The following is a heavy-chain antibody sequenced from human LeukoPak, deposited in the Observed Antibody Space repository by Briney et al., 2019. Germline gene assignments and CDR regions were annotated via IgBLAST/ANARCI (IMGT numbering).Heavy chain of an antibody. Sequence: GGSLRLSCAASGFTFTSYTMNWVRQAPGKGLEWVSSISSRSTYIYYADSVKGRFTISRDNAKNSLYLQMNGLRAEDTAVYYCARDMESAYDCSGYYSPFDSWAQGILVTVSS. CDR2: ISSRSTYI. J-gene: IGHJ4*02. V-gene: IGHV3-21*01. D-gene: IGHD3-22*01. CDR3: ARDMESAYDCSGYYSPFDS. CDR1: GFTFTSYT.